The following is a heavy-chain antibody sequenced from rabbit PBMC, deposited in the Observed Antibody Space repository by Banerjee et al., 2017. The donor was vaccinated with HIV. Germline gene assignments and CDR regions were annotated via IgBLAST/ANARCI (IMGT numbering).Heavy chain of an antibody. CDR2: MDAGSSGGT. CDR1: GFSFSRSHD. Sequence: QSLEESGGDLVKPGASLTLTCTASGFSFSRSHDMCWVRQAPGKGLEWIACMDAGSSGGTYYASWAKGRFTISETSSTTVTLQMTSLTAADTATYFCARDLAGVIGWNFGLWGQGTLVTVS. V-gene: IGHV1S40*01. J-gene: IGHJ6*01. D-gene: IGHD4-1*01. CDR3: ARDLAGVIGWNFGL.